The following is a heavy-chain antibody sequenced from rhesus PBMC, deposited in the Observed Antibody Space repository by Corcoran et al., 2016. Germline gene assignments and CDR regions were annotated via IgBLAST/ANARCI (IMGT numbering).Heavy chain of an antibody. Sequence: EVQLVESGGGLVQPGGSLRLSCAVSGFTFSDYYMYWVRPAPGKGLEWVGFIKRKSYGGTEEYAASVKGRFTISWDDSKSIAYLQLSSLKTEDTAVYYCTIHRRYCTGSGCYGGFDYWGQGVLVTVSS. D-gene: IGHD2-21*01. CDR2: IKRKSYGGTE. CDR3: TIHRRYCTGSGCYGGFDY. J-gene: IGHJ4*01. CDR1: GFTFSDYY. V-gene: IGHV3-184*01.